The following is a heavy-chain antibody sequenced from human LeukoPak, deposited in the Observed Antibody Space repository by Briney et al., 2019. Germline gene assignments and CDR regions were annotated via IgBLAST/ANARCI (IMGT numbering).Heavy chain of an antibody. V-gene: IGHV4-59*01. CDR1: GGSISSYY. J-gene: IGHJ4*02. CDR2: VYHSGST. Sequence: SETLSLTCTVSGGSISSYYWSWIRQPPGKGLEWIGYVYHSGSTNYNSSLKSRVTISLDTSKNQFSLKVGSVTPADTAVYFCARGTMIRGVSRYYFDYWGQGTLVTVSS. CDR3: ARGTMIRGVSRYYFDY. D-gene: IGHD3-10*01.